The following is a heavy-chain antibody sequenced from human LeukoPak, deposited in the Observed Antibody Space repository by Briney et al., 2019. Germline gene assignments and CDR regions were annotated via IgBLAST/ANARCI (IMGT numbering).Heavy chain of an antibody. CDR2: IYYSGST. CDR3: ACVYSSSRRLKNWFDP. J-gene: IGHJ5*02. CDR1: GGSISSSSYY. D-gene: IGHD6-13*01. Sequence: SSETLSLTCTVSGGSISSSSYYWGWIRQPPGKGLEWIGSIYYSGSTYYNPSLKSRVTISVDTSKNQFSLKLSSVTAADTAVYYCACVYSSSRRLKNWFDPWGQGTLVTVSS. V-gene: IGHV4-39*07.